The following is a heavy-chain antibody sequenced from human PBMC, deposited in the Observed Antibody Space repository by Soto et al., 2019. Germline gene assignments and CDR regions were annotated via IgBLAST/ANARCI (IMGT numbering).Heavy chain of an antibody. CDR1: GFTVSSNY. D-gene: IGHD6-19*01. CDR2: IYSGGST. V-gene: IGHV3-66*01. J-gene: IGHJ1*01. CDR3: ARDRIAVACNPEYFQH. Sequence: EVQLVESGGGLVQPGGSLRLSCGASGFTVSSNYMSWVRQAPGKGLEWVSVIYSGGSTYYADSVKGRFTISRDNSKNTLYLQMNSLRADDTAVYYCARDRIAVACNPEYFQHWGQGTLVTVSS.